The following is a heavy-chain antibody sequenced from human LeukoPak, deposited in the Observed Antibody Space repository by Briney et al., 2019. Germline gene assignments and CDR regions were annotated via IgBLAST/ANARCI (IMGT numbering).Heavy chain of an antibody. CDR1: GYTFTSYD. V-gene: IGHV1-8*01. J-gene: IGHJ4*02. CDR2: MNPNSGNT. CDR3: ARGKMSGCINGVCYGGY. Sequence: GASVKVSCKASGYTFTSYDINWVRQATGQGLEWMGWMNPNSGNTGYAQKFQGRVTMTRNTSISTAYMELSSLRSEDTAVYYCARGKMSGCINGVCYGGYWGQGTLVTVSS. D-gene: IGHD2-8*01.